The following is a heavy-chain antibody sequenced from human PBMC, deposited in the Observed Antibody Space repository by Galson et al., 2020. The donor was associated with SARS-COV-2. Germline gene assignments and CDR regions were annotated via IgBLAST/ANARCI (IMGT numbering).Heavy chain of an antibody. D-gene: IGHD1-1*01. V-gene: IGHV1-69*13. J-gene: IGHJ6*03. CDR1: GGPFSSYA. CDR2: IIPIFGTE. Sequence: SVKVSCKASGGPFSSYAISWVRQAPGQGLEWMGGIIPIFGTEKYAQKFQGRVTITADELTSTAYMEMSSLRSEDTAVYYCARGGWNNAHYYSYMDVWGKGTTVTVSS. CDR3: ARGGWNNAHYYSYMDV.